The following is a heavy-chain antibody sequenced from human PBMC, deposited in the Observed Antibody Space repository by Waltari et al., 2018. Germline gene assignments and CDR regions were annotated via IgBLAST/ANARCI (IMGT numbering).Heavy chain of an antibody. D-gene: IGHD3-22*01. V-gene: IGHV4-61*02. J-gene: IGHJ3*02. CDR2: IYASGST. Sequence: QVQLQESGPGLVKPSQTLSLTCTFPGGSISSGSYYWTWIRQPAGKGLEWIGRIYASGSTNYNPSLKSRVTISVDTPRNQFSLKLTSVTAADTAVYYCARDTEYYYDDSGFVFDIWGQGTMVTVSS. CDR3: ARDTEYYYDDSGFVFDI. CDR1: GGSISSGSYY.